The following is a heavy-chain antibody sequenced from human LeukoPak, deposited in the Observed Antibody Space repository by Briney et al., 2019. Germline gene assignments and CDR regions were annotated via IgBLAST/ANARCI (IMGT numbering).Heavy chain of an antibody. D-gene: IGHD6-13*01. CDR1: GFTVSSNY. CDR2: IRYDGSNK. Sequence: PGGSLRLSCAASGFTVSSNYMNWVRQAPGKGLEWVAFIRYDGSNKYYADSVKGRFTISRDNSKNTLYLQMNSLRAEDTAVYYCAKDAEPGIAAAGTGDYWGQGTLVTVSS. V-gene: IGHV3-30*02. J-gene: IGHJ4*02. CDR3: AKDAEPGIAAAGTGDY.